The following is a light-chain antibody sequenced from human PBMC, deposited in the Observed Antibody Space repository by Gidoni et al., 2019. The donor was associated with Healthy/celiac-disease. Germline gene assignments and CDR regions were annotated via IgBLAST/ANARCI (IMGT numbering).Light chain of an antibody. V-gene: IGKV4-1*01. Sequence: DIVMTQSPDSLAGSLGERATINCKSSQSVLYSSNNKNYLAWYQQKPGQPPKLLIYWASTRESGVPDRFSGSGSGKDFTLTIRSLQAEDVEVYDCQKYYSSWTFGQGTKVEIK. CDR1: QSVLYSSNNKNY. J-gene: IGKJ1*01. CDR3: QKYYSSWT. CDR2: WAS.